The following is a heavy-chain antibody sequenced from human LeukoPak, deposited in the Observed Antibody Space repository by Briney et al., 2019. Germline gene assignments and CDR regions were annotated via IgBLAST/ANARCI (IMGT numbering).Heavy chain of an antibody. V-gene: IGHV4-34*01. J-gene: IGHJ1*01. CDR3: ARGGRYSSSQWTFQH. D-gene: IGHD6-13*01. Sequence: SETLSLTCAVYGGSFSGYYWSWIRQPPGKGLEWIGEINHSGSTNYNPSLKSRVTISVDTSKNQFSLKLSSVTAADTAVYYCARGGRYSSSQWTFQHWGQGTLVTVSS. CDR1: GGSFSGYY. CDR2: INHSGST.